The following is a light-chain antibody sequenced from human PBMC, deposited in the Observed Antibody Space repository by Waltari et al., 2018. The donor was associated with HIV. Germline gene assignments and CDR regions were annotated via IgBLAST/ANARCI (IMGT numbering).Light chain of an antibody. CDR1: QSISTY. V-gene: IGKV1-39*01. CDR2: AAS. J-gene: IGKJ4*01. Sequence: DIQMTQYPSSLSASLGDIVTIPCRASQSISTYLNWYQQKPGKAPKLLINAASSLQSGVPSRFSGSGSGTDFTLIISSLQPEDFATYYCQQSYSIPPTFGGGSKVEIK. CDR3: QQSYSIPPT.